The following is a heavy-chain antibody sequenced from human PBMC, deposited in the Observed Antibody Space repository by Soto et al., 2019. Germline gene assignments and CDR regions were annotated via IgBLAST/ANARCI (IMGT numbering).Heavy chain of an antibody. CDR2: ISSSSSYI. D-gene: IGHD3-16*01. V-gene: IGHV3-21*01. CDR1: GFTFSSYS. J-gene: IGHJ3*02. Sequence: GGSLRLSCAASGFTFSSYSMNWVRQAPGKGLEWVSSISSSSSYIYYADSVKGRFTISRDNAKNSLYLQMNSLRAEDTAVYYCASALTLGTDAFDIWGQGTMVTVXS. CDR3: ASALTLGTDAFDI.